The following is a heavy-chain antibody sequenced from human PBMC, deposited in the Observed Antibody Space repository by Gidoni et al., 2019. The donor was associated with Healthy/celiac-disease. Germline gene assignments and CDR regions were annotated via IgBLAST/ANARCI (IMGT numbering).Heavy chain of an antibody. CDR1: GYTFTSYY. J-gene: IGHJ4*02. V-gene: IGHV1-46*01. CDR2: INPSGGST. D-gene: IGHD3-3*01. Sequence: QVQLVQSGAEVKKPGASVKVSCKASGYTFTSYYMHWVRQAPGQGLEWMGIINPSGGSTSYAQKFQGRVTMTRDTSTSTVYMELSGLRSEDTAVYYCARDTYYDFWSGPEKGADYWGQGTLVTVSS. CDR3: ARDTYYDFWSGPEKGADY.